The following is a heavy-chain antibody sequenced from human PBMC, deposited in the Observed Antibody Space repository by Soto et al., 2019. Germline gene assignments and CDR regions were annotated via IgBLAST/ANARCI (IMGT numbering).Heavy chain of an antibody. CDR3: ARENSYFAY. V-gene: IGHV1-18*01. CDR1: GYTFRNFG. Sequence: QIQLLQSGAEVKKPGASVKVTCKASGYTFRNFGISWVRQAPGQGLEWMGWISAYNANANYAQKFQGRLPMTADTSTSTAYMELRSLRSDDTAVYYCARENSYFAYWGQGTLVTVSS. J-gene: IGHJ4*02. CDR2: ISAYNANA.